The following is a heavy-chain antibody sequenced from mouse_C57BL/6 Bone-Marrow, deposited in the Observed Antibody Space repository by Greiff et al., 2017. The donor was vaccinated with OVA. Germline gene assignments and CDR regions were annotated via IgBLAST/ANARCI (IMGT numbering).Heavy chain of an antibody. J-gene: IGHJ2*01. V-gene: IGHV6-3*01. Sequence: EVHLVESGGGLVQPGGSMKLSCVASGFTFSNYWMNWVRQSPEQGLEWVAQIRLKSGNYATHYAESVKGRFTISRDDSKSSVYLQMNNLSAEDTGIYYCTGRGGSSLFDYWGQGTTLTVSS. CDR3: TGRGGSSLFDY. D-gene: IGHD1-1*01. CDR2: IRLKSGNYAT. CDR1: GFTFSNYW.